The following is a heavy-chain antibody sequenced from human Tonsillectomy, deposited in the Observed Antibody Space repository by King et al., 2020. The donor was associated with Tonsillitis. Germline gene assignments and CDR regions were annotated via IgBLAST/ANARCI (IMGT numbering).Heavy chain of an antibody. CDR3: ARMYYYGSGLWFDP. J-gene: IGHJ5*02. CDR2: IYYSGNT. V-gene: IGHV4-30-4*01. CDR1: GGSTSSGDYY. D-gene: IGHD3-10*01. Sequence: QLQESGPGLVKPSQTLSLTCTVSGGSTSSGDYYWSWIRQPPGKGLEWIGYIYYSGNTYYNPSLKSRLTMSIDTSKNQFSVNLSSVTAADTAVYFCARMYYYGSGLWFDPWGEGTLVTVSS.